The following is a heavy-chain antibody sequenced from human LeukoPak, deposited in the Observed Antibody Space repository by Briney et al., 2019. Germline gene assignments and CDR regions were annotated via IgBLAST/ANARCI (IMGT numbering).Heavy chain of an antibody. V-gene: IGHV3-64*01. CDR2: ISGNGVST. J-gene: IGHJ4*02. CDR3: ARDASDIVAVPAAVGPFDL. CDR1: GFTFSSYT. Sequence: GGSLRLSCAASGFTFSSYTMNWVRRTPGKGLEYVSVISGNGVSTHYATSVKGRFSISRDNSKNTLYLQMGSLRGEDMGVYYCARDASDIVAVPAAVGPFDLWGQGALVTVSS. D-gene: IGHD2-2*01.